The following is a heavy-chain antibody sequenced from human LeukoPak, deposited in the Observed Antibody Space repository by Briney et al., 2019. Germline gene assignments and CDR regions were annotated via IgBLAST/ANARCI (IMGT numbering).Heavy chain of an antibody. J-gene: IGHJ6*02. CDR1: GFTFSSYA. Sequence: GGSLRLSCAASGFTFSSYAMHWVRQAPGKGLEWVAVISYDGSNKYYADSVKGRFTISRDNSKNTLYLQMNSLRAEDTAVYYCARASPNNYDYYHYGMDVWGQGTTVTVSS. CDR3: ARASPNNYDYYHYGMDV. CDR2: ISYDGSNK. V-gene: IGHV3-30-3*01. D-gene: IGHD4-11*01.